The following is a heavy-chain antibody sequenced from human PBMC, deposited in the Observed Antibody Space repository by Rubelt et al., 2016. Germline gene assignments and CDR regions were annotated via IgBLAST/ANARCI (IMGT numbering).Heavy chain of an antibody. J-gene: IGHJ4*02. CDR3: ARGVDY. V-gene: IGHV3-7*01. CDR2: IKQDGNEK. Sequence: EVQLVESGGGQVKPGGSLRLSCVGSGFNFDTYTMNWVRQAPGKGLEWVANIKQDGNEKYYVDSVKGRFTISRDNAKNSLYLEMNSLRDEDTAVYYCARGVDYWGQGTLVTVSS. CDR1: GFNFDTYT.